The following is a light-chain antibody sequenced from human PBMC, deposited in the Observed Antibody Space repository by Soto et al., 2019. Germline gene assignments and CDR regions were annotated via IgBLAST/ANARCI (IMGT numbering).Light chain of an antibody. CDR2: LNSDGSH. J-gene: IGLJ2*01. V-gene: IGLV4-69*01. Sequence: QPVLTQSPSASASMGDSVKLTCTLSSGHSSYAIAWHQQQPEKGPRYLIKLNSDGSHSKGDGIPDRFSGSSSGAERYLTISSLQSEAEADYYCQTWGTGIRVFGGGTKLTVL. CDR3: QTWGTGIRV. CDR1: SGHSSYA.